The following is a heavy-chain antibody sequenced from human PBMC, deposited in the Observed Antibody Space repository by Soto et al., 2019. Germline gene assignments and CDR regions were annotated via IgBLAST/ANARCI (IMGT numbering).Heavy chain of an antibody. V-gene: IGHV4-30-2*01. Sequence: KAXETLSLTCAVSGGSISSGGYSWSWIRQPPGKGLEWIGYIYHSGSTYYNPSLKSRVTISVDRSKNQFSLKLSSVTAADTAVYYCARDPDSRGSYGMDVWGQGTTVTVSS. J-gene: IGHJ6*02. CDR3: ARDPDSRGSYGMDV. CDR1: GGSISSGGYS. CDR2: IYHSGST. D-gene: IGHD6-25*01.